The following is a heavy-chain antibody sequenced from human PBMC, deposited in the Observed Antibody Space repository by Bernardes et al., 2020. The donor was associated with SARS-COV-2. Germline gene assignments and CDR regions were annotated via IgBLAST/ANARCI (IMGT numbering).Heavy chain of an antibody. CDR3: ASPGGYGSVDY. CDR1: GFTFSSSY. J-gene: IGHJ4*02. D-gene: IGHD3-10*01. Sequence: LRGSGAVSGFTFSSSYMSWVRQAPGKGLEWVSVIYSGHNTYYADSVKGRFTISRDNSKNTLYLQMNSLRAEDTAVYYCASPGGYGSVDYWGQGTLVTVSS. CDR2: IYSGHNT. V-gene: IGHV3-53*01.